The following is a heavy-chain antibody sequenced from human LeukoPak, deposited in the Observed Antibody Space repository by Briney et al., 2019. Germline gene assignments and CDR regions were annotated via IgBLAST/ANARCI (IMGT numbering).Heavy chain of an antibody. Sequence: ASVKVSCKASGYNFISYGIAWVRQAPGQGLEWMGWINANTGNPTYAQGFTGRFVFSLDTSVSTAYLQISSLKAEDTAVYYCARDSATIQFDYWGQGTLVTVSS. CDR3: ARDSATIQFDY. D-gene: IGHD1-1*01. V-gene: IGHV7-4-1*02. CDR1: GYNFISYG. CDR2: INANTGNP. J-gene: IGHJ4*02.